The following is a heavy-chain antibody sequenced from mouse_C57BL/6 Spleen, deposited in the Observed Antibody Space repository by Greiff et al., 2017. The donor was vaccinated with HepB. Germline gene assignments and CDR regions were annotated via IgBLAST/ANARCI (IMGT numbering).Heavy chain of an antibody. CDR3: ARLTTVDYYAMDY. CDR2: ISSGSSTI. J-gene: IGHJ4*01. CDR1: GFTFSDYG. Sequence: EVQLQESGGGLVKPGGSLKLSCAASGFTFSDYGMHWVRQAPEKGLEWVAYISSGSSTIYYADTVKGRFTISRDNAKNTLFLQMTSLRSEDTAMYYCARLTTVDYYAMDYWGQGTSVTVSS. V-gene: IGHV5-17*01. D-gene: IGHD1-1*01.